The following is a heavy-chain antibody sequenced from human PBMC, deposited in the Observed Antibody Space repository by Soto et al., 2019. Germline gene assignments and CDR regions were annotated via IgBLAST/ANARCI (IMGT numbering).Heavy chain of an antibody. CDR2: IYPAGHT. CDR3: ARGAPDSHGSPFDH. CDR1: GFTVSSHY. D-gene: IGHD3-22*01. Sequence: EVQLVESGGGLVQPGGSLRLSCAASGFTVSSHYMAWVRLTPGMGLEWVSLIYPAGHTYYRDSVKGRFTISRDNSKNTLSLHIDSLRAEDAAVYFCARGAPDSHGSPFDHWGQGTRVTMSS. V-gene: IGHV3-53*01. J-gene: IGHJ4*01.